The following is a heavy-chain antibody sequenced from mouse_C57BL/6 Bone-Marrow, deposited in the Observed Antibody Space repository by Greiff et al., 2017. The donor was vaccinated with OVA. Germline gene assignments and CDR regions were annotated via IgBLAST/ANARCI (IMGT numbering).Heavy chain of an antibody. Sequence: VQLKQSGPELVKPGASVKISCKASGYSFTGYYMNWVKQSPEQSLEWIGEINPSTGGTTYNQKFKAKATLTVDKSSSTAYMQLKSLTSEDSAVYYCAGSGYYGSSYMYYFDYWGQGTTLTVSS. CDR3: AGSGYYGSSYMYYFDY. J-gene: IGHJ2*01. CDR1: GYSFTGYY. V-gene: IGHV1-42*01. D-gene: IGHD1-1*01. CDR2: INPSTGGT.